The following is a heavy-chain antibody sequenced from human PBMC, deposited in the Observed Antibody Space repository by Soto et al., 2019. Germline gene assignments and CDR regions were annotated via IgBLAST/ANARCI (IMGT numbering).Heavy chain of an antibody. CDR1: GFSFSAYS. CDR2: IDLSGTTT. J-gene: IGHJ4*02. CDR3: AKVRVPATTSTFDS. V-gene: IGHV3-23*05. D-gene: IGHD1-26*01. Sequence: GGSLRLSCAASGFSFSAYSMSWVRQAPGKGLEWVSFIDLSGTTTYYSDSVKGRFTISKDTSRNTVYLQMKTLRVEDTAIYYCAKVRVPATTSTFDSRCQQVLLPISS.